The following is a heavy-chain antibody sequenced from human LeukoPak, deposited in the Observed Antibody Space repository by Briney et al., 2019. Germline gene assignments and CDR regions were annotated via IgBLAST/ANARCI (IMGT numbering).Heavy chain of an antibody. CDR1: GGSISSYY. D-gene: IGHD3-10*01. J-gene: IGHJ3*02. CDR3: ARDLYGSGSYPHAFDI. V-gene: IGHV4-59*01. CDR2: IYYSGST. Sequence: PSETLSLTCTVSGGSISSYYWSWIRQPPGKGLEWIGYIYYSGSTSYNPSLKSRVTISVDTSKNQFSLKLSSVTAADTAVYYCARDLYGSGSYPHAFDIWGQGTMVTVSS.